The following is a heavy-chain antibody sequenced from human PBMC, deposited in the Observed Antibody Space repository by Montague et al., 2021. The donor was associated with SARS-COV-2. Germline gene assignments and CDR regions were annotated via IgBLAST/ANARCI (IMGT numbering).Heavy chain of an antibody. J-gene: IGHJ4*02. CDR2: ISSSSSYI. V-gene: IGHV3-21*01. D-gene: IGHD1-20*01. CDR3: ARYGYNWNDDEGFDY. Sequence: SLRLSCAASGFTFSSYSMNWVRQAPGKGLEWVSSISSSSSYIYYADSVKGRFTISRDNAKNSLYLQMNSLRAEDTAVYYCARYGYNWNDDEGFDYWGQGTLVTVSS. CDR1: GFTFSSYS.